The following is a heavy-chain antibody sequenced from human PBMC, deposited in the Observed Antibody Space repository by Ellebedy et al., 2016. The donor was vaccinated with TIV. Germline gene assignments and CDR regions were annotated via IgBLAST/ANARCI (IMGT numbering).Heavy chain of an antibody. CDR1: GGSIKDYY. Sequence: MPGGSLRLSCTVSGGSIKDYYWNLIRQPPGKGLEWIGYIYYSGSTSYNPSLKSRVTISVDTSKNQFSLKLRSVTAADTAIYFCASMSSQTGQFDSWGQGTLVPVSS. CDR2: IYYSGST. CDR3: ASMSSQTGQFDS. J-gene: IGHJ4*02. V-gene: IGHV4-59*01. D-gene: IGHD1-1*01.